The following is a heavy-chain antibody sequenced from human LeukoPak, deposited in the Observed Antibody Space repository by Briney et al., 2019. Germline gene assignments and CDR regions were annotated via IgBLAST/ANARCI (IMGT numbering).Heavy chain of an antibody. CDR3: ARDQPLTVSTWGYFYYYMDV. D-gene: IGHD4-17*01. CDR2: IKQDGVDK. V-gene: IGHV3-7*01. J-gene: IGHJ6*03. CDR1: GGSISSSSYY. Sequence: PSETLSLTCTVSGGSISSSSYYWGWIRQAPGKGLEWVANIKQDGVDKYYVDSVKGRFTISRDNAKNSLYLQMNSLRAEDTAVYFCARDQPLTVSTWGYFYYYMDVWGRGTTVTVSS.